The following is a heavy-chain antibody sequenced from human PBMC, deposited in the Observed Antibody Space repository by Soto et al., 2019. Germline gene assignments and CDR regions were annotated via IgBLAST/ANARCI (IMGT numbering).Heavy chain of an antibody. J-gene: IGHJ6*02. CDR2: LSYDGVYT. Sequence: QMRLVESGGGVVQPGRSLRLSCLVSGFTLGYYGTHWVRQAPGKGREWVAHLSYDGVYTAYADSVKGRFTISSDSSKITLLLQMDSLTTDDTAVYYCAKGQRGSSVGMDVWGQGTNVTVSS. V-gene: IGHV3-30*18. CDR1: GFTLGYYG. D-gene: IGHD3-22*01. CDR3: AKGQRGSSVGMDV.